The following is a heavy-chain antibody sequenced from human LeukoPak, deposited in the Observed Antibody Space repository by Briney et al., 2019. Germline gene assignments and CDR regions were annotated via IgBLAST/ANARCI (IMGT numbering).Heavy chain of an antibody. D-gene: IGHD3-22*01. CDR3: ASERRSGGSGSFDY. CDR1: GYTFTTYG. J-gene: IGHJ4*02. V-gene: IGHV1-18*01. Sequence: ASVKVSCKASGYTFTTYGISWVRQAPGQGPEWMGWISADNGNTRYAQKFQDRVTITSDRSTSTAYMDVRSLRFDDTAVYYCASERRSGGSGSFDYWGQGTLVTVSS. CDR2: ISADNGNT.